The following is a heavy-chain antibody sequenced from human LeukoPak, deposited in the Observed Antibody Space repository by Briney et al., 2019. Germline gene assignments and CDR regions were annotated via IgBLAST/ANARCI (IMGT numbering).Heavy chain of an antibody. J-gene: IGHJ2*01. D-gene: IGHD3-10*01. CDR3: ARPQAPGRDWYFDL. V-gene: IGHV4-4*07. CDR2: IYTSGST. CDR1: GGSISSYY. Sequence: SETLSLTCTVSGGSISSYYWSWIRQPAGKGLEWIGRIYTSGSTNYNPSLKSRVTMSVDTSKNQFSLKLSSVTAADTAVYYCARPQAPGRDWYFDLWGRGTLVTVSS.